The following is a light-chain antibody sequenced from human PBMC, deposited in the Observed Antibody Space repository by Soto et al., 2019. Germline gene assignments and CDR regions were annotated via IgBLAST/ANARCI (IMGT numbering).Light chain of an antibody. CDR1: SSDVGGYNY. CDR2: DVS. Sequence: QSVLTQPRSVSGSPGQSVTISCTGTSSDVGGYNYVSWYQQHPGKAPKLMMYDVSKRPSGVPDRFSGSKSGNTASLTISRLQAEDEADYYCCSYAGSYTLVFGGGTKLTVL. CDR3: CSYAGSYTLV. J-gene: IGLJ2*01. V-gene: IGLV2-11*01.